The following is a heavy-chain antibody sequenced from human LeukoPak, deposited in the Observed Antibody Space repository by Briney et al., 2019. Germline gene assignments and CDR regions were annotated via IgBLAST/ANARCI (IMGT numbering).Heavy chain of an antibody. CDR2: IYSGGST. CDR3: ARAPGARDYTGQDY. J-gene: IGHJ4*02. D-gene: IGHD4-11*01. Sequence: HPGGSLRLSCAASGFTVSSNYMSWVRQAPGKGLEWVSVIYSGGSTYYADSVKGRFTISRDNSKNTLYLQMNSLRAEDTAVYYCARAPGARDYTGQDYWGQGTLVTVSS. V-gene: IGHV3-53*01. CDR1: GFTVSSNY.